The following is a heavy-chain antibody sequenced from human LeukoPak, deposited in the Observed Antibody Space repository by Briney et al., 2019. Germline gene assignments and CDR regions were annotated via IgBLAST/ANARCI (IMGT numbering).Heavy chain of an antibody. CDR1: GFTFSSYW. CDR2: IKQDGSEK. V-gene: IGHV3-7*01. Sequence: QPGGSLRLSCAASGFTFSSYWMSWVRQAPGKGLEWVANIKQDGSEKYYVDSVKGRFTISRDNAKNSLYLQMNSLRAEDTAVYFCARVGALSSSWLLYWGQGTLVTVSS. D-gene: IGHD6-13*01. CDR3: ARVGALSSSWLLY. J-gene: IGHJ4*02.